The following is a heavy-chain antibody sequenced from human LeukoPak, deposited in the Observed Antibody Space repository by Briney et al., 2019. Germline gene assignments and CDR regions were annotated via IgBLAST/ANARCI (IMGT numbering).Heavy chain of an antibody. J-gene: IGHJ5*02. Sequence: SETLSLTCTVSGGSISSYYWSWIRQPPGKGLEWIGYIYYGGSTSYNPSLKSRVTISVDTSKNQFSLKLSSVTAADTAVYYCARDRYYYDSIGFNPWGQGTLVTVSS. CDR1: GGSISSYY. D-gene: IGHD3-22*01. CDR2: IYYGGST. V-gene: IGHV4-59*01. CDR3: ARDRYYYDSIGFNP.